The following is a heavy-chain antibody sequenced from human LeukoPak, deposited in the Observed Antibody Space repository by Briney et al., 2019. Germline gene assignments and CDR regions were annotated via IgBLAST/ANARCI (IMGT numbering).Heavy chain of an antibody. Sequence: GGSLRLSCAASGFTFSSYEMNWVRQAPGKGLEWVSYISSSGSTIYYADSVKGRFTISRDNAKNSLYLQMNSLRAEDTAVYYCAREDYDRVFDYWGQGTLVTVSS. CDR2: ISSSGSTI. CDR3: AREDYDRVFDY. D-gene: IGHD3-22*01. V-gene: IGHV3-48*03. J-gene: IGHJ4*02. CDR1: GFTFSSYE.